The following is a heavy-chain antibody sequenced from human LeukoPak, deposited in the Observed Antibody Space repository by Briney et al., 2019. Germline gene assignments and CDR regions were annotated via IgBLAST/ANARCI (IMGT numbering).Heavy chain of an antibody. J-gene: IGHJ4*02. V-gene: IGHV4-61*02. CDR3: ARDKILGGDPIDYSNYADYSEGPYYFDY. CDR2: IYTSGST. CDR1: GGSISSGSYY. D-gene: IGHD4-11*01. Sequence: SQTLSLTCTVSGGSISSGSYYWSWIRQPAGKGLEWIGRIYTSGSTNYNPSLKSRVTISVDTSKNQFSLKLSSVTAADTAVYYCARDKILGGDPIDYSNYADYSEGPYYFDYWGQGTLVTVSS.